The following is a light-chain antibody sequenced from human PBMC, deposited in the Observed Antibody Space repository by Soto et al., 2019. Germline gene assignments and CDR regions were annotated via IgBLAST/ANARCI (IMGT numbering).Light chain of an antibody. J-gene: IGLJ1*01. CDR2: EVS. V-gene: IGLV2-14*03. Sequence: QSALTQPASVSGSPGQSITISCTGTSSDVGTYKYVSWYQQHPGKAPKLMIYEVSNRPSGVSNRFSGSKSGNTASLTISGLQAEDEADYYCNSYTTSSTLVFGTGTKVTVL. CDR3: NSYTTSSTLV. CDR1: SSDVGTYKY.